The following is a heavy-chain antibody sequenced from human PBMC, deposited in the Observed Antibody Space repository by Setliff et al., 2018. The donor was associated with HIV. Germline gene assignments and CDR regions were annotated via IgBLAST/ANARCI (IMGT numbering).Heavy chain of an antibody. CDR1: GLSVGDNY. V-gene: IGHV3-66*01. D-gene: IGHD3-10*01. CDR3: ARDRVISVRGVLRSTFDP. J-gene: IGHJ5*02. Sequence: GESLKISCVASGLSVGDNYVAWVRLAPGRGLEWVAVIYPGGASFYSDSVKGRFIISRDISANRVYLQMNSLRDDDTAMYYCARDRVISVRGVLRSTFDPWGRGTRVPVSS. CDR2: IYPGGAS.